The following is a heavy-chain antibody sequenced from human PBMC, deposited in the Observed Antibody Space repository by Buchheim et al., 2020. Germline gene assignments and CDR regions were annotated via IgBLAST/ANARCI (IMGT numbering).Heavy chain of an antibody. Sequence: QVQLVESGGGVVQPGRSLRLSCAASGFTFSSYAMHWVRQAPGKGLEWVAVISYDGSNKYYADSVKGRFTISRDNSKNTLYLQMNSLRAEDTAVYYCARDLGELLNTYYLDYWRQGTL. CDR2: ISYDGSNK. D-gene: IGHD1-26*01. CDR3: ARDLGELLNTYYLDY. V-gene: IGHV3-30-3*01. CDR1: GFTFSSYA. J-gene: IGHJ4*02.